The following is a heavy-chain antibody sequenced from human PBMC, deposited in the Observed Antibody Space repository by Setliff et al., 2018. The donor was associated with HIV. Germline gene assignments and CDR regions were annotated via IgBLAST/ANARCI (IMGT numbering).Heavy chain of an antibody. Sequence: ASVKVSCKASGYSFTSYYMHWVRQAPGQGLEWMGIIKPSDGSTSYAQKFQGRVTMTRDTSTSTVYMELSSLRSEDTAVYYCARSRSRYYNFWSGYYVPPFDYWGQGTLVTVAS. D-gene: IGHD3-3*01. CDR1: GYSFTSYY. CDR3: ARSRSRYYNFWSGYYVPPFDY. V-gene: IGHV1-46*01. J-gene: IGHJ4*02. CDR2: IKPSDGST.